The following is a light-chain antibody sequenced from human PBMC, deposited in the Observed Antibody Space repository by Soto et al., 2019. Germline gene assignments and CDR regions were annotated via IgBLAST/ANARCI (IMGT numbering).Light chain of an antibody. CDR1: QSVSSY. Sequence: IAVTQSPAPLSVSPGEKATLSCRASQSVSSYLAWYQQKPGQAPRLLIYDASTRATGIPARFSGSGSGTDFTLTITSLEPEDFAVYYCQQRSNWPPTFGQGTKVDIK. CDR2: DAS. J-gene: IGKJ1*01. CDR3: QQRSNWPPT. V-gene: IGKV3-11*01.